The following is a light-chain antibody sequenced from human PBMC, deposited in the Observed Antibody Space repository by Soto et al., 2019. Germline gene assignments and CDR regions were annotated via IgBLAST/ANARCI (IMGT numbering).Light chain of an antibody. Sequence: QSALTQPASVSGSPGQSITISCTGTSSDVGNYIFVSWYRQHPGKAPKLMIYDINNRPSGVSNRFSGSKSGNTASLTISGLQAEDEADFYCVSYTTSASYVFGTATKLTVL. CDR3: VSYTTSASYV. J-gene: IGLJ1*01. V-gene: IGLV2-14*01. CDR1: SSDVGNYIF. CDR2: DIN.